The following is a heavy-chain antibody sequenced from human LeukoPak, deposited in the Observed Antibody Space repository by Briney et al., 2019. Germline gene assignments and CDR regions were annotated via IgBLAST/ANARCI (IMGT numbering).Heavy chain of an antibody. J-gene: IGHJ6*02. CDR1: GGSISSGGYY. Sequence: PSETLSLTCTVSGGSISSGGYYWSWLRQHPGRGGEWVGYIYYRRRNYDNPSLKRRVTISVDTSKTQFSLKLSSVTAADTAVYYCARDHDYGDYSYGMDVWGQGTTVTVSS. CDR2: IYYRRRN. D-gene: IGHD4-17*01. CDR3: ARDHDYGDYSYGMDV. V-gene: IGHV4-31*03.